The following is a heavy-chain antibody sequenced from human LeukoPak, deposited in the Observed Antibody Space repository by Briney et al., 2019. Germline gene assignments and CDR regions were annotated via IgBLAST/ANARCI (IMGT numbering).Heavy chain of an antibody. CDR3: ARGPNYDFWSGYYAG. CDR1: GGSFSGYY. CDR2: INHSGST. V-gene: IGHV4-34*01. Sequence: SEPLSLTCAVYGGSFSGYYWSWIRQPPGKGLEWIGEINHSGSTNYNPSLKSRVPISVDTSKNQFSLKLSSVTAADTAVYYCARGPNYDFWSGYYAGGGQGTLVTVSS. D-gene: IGHD3-3*01. J-gene: IGHJ4*02.